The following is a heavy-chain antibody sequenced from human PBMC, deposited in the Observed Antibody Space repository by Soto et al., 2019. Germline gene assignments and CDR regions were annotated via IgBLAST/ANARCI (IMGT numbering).Heavy chain of an antibody. CDR2: IIPIFGTA. CDR1: GGTFSSYA. D-gene: IGHD4-17*01. CDR3: ARADYGDYLIRPEYYFGH. J-gene: IGHJ4*02. V-gene: IGHV1-69*01. Sequence: QVQLVQSGAEVKKPGSSVKVSCKASGGTFSSYAISWVRQAPGQGLEWMGGIIPIFGTANHAQKFQGRVTITADETTRKVYMELSSLRSDDTAVYYRARADYGDYLIRPEYYFGHWGQGTLV.